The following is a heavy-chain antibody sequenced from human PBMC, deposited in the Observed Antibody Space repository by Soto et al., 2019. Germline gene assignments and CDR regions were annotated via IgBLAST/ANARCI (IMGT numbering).Heavy chain of an antibody. D-gene: IGHD1-26*01. J-gene: IGHJ6*02. CDR1: GFTFSGYW. Sequence: EVQLVESGGGLVQPGGSLRLSCAASGFTFSGYWMNWVRQAPGKGLEWVANITEDGNEQFYVDSVKGRFTISRDNAKNSLYLQMTSLRAEDTAVYYCAREAVWGQGTTVTVSS. V-gene: IGHV3-7*03. CDR3: AREAV. CDR2: ITEDGNEQ.